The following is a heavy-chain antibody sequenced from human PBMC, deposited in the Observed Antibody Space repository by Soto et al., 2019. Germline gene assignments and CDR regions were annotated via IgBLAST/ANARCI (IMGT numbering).Heavy chain of an antibody. CDR1: GYTFTNFG. V-gene: IGHV1-18*01. Sequence: QVQLVQSGAEVKKPGASVKVSCKASGYTFTNFGITWVRQAPGQGLEWMGWISGYNGNTNYQQKIHGRVTMTRDTSTSTAYMELRSLRSDDTAVYYCARDIATSTIVTTFVNYYGMDVWGQGTTVTVSS. CDR3: ARDIATSTIVTTFVNYYGMDV. D-gene: IGHD4-4*01. CDR2: ISGYNGNT. J-gene: IGHJ6*02.